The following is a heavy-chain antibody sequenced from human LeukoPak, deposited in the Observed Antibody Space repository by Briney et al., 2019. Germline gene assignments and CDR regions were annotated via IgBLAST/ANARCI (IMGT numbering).Heavy chain of an antibody. D-gene: IGHD3-10*01. J-gene: IGHJ6*04. V-gene: IGHV3-74*01. Sequence: GGSLRLSCAASGFTFSSYWMHWVRRAPGKGLVWVSRINSDGSSTSYADSVKGRFTISRDNAKNTLYLQMNSLRAEDTAVYYCARESEYYGSGSLQRYYYYGMDVWGKGTTVTVSS. CDR2: INSDGSST. CDR1: GFTFSSYW. CDR3: ARESEYYGSGSLQRYYYYGMDV.